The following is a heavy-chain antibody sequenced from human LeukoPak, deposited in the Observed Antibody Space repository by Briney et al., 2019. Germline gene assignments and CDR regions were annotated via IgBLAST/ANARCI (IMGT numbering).Heavy chain of an antibody. V-gene: IGHV3-23*01. D-gene: IGHD2-2*01. CDR1: AFTFSSYA. Sequence: GGSLRLSRAASAFTFSSYAMSWVRRAPGKGLEWVSTISDSGGSTYYADSVKGRFTISRDNSKNTMYLQMNSLRADDTAVYYCAKHTNDWFDPWGQGTLVTVSS. CDR3: AKHTNDWFDP. J-gene: IGHJ5*02. CDR2: ISDSGGST.